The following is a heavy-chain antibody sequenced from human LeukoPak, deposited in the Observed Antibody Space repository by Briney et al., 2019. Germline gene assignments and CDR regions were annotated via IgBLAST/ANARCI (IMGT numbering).Heavy chain of an antibody. CDR2: ISYSGST. CDR3: ARQVGALDY. J-gene: IGHJ4*02. D-gene: IGHD1-26*01. V-gene: IGHV4-39*01. Sequence: SETLSLTCTVSGGSISSSSYYWGWIRQLPGEGLEWIGSISYSGSTYYNPSLKSRVTISVDTSKNQFSLKLSSVIAADTAVYYCARQVGALDYWGQGTLVTVSS. CDR1: GGSISSSSYY.